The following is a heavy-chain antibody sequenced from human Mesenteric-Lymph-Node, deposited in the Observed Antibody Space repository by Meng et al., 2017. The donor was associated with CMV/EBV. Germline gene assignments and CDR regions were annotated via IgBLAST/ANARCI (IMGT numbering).Heavy chain of an antibody. CDR2: ISYDGSNK. D-gene: IGHD2-2*01. CDR3: ARSMGDIVVVPAAESYGMDV. V-gene: IGHV3-30-3*01. CDR1: GFTFSSYA. Sequence: GESLKISCAASGFTFSSYAMHWVRQAPGKGLEWVAVISYDGSNKYYADSVKGRFTISRDNSKNTLYLQMNSLRAEDTAAYYCARSMGDIVVVPAAESYGMDVWGQGTTVTVSS. J-gene: IGHJ6*02.